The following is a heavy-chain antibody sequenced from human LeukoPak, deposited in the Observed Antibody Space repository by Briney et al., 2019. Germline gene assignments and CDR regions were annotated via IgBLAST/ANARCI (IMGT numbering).Heavy chain of an antibody. CDR1: GFTFTSYE. CDR2: ISGSASST. J-gene: IGHJ4*02. Sequence: GGSLRLSCAASGFTFTSYEMNWVRQAPGKGLEWVSAISGSASSTYHADSVKGRFTISRDNAKNSLYLQMNSLRAEDTAVYYCASGGGDRIDYWGQGTLVTVSS. D-gene: IGHD2-21*02. V-gene: IGHV3-48*03. CDR3: ASGGGDRIDY.